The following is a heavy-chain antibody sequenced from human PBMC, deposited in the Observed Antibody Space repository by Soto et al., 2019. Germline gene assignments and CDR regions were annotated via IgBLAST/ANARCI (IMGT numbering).Heavy chain of an antibody. Sequence: SETLSLTGAVYGGSFSGYYWSWIRQPPGKGLEWIGEINHSGSTNYNPSLKSRVTISVDTSKNQFSLKLSSVTAADTAVYYCARLRITIFGVVRIGMDVWGQGTTVTVSS. D-gene: IGHD3-3*01. V-gene: IGHV4-34*01. J-gene: IGHJ6*02. CDR2: INHSGST. CDR1: GGSFSGYY. CDR3: ARLRITIFGVVRIGMDV.